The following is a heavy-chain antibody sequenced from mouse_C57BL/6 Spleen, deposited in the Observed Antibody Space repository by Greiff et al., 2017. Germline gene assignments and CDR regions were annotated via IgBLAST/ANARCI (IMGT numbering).Heavy chain of an antibody. V-gene: IGHV1-55*01. Sequence: VQLQQSGAELVKPGASVKMSCKASGYTFTSYWITWVKQRPGQGLEWIGDIYPGSGSTNYNEKFKSKATLTVDTSSSTAYMQLSSLTSEDSAVYYCARSYYYGSSPYAMDYWGQGTSVTVSS. J-gene: IGHJ4*01. D-gene: IGHD1-1*01. CDR1: GYTFTSYW. CDR2: IYPGSGST. CDR3: ARSYYYGSSPYAMDY.